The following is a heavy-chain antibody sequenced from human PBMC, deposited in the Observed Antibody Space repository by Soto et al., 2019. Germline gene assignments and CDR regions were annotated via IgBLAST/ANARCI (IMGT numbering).Heavy chain of an antibody. V-gene: IGHV3-15*02. D-gene: IGHD3-10*02. CDR1: GFTFSDAW. Sequence: EVRLVESGGALTQPGGSLRLSCAASGFTFSDAWMSWVRQAPGKGLEWVGRIKRKADGGATDFAAPVKGRFSISGDDSKNTLYLHMNNLKTEHTTVYFCTTENMFGSTSPHFHHWGQGTLVTVSS. J-gene: IGHJ1*01. CDR2: IKRKADGGAT. CDR3: TTENMFGSTSPHFHH.